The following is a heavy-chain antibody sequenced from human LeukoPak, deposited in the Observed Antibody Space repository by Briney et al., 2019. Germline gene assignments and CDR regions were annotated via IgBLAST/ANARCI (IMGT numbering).Heavy chain of an antibody. CDR3: AKDYRFSDPKSGLASDH. J-gene: IGHJ4*02. CDR2: ISAYNGNT. D-gene: IGHD3-16*02. Sequence: GASVKVSCKASGYAFTTYGISWVRQAPGQGLEWMGWISAYNGNTNYAQKLQGRVTMTTDTSTSTAYMELGNLRSDDTAVYYCAKDYRFSDPKSGLASDHWGQGTLVTVSS. CDR1: GYAFTTYG. V-gene: IGHV1-18*04.